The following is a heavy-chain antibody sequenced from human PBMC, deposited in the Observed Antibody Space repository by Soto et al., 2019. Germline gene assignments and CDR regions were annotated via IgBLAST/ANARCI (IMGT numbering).Heavy chain of an antibody. CDR3: AARDGYNRVEY. D-gene: IGHD5-12*01. V-gene: IGHV1-58*01. CDR1: GFTFTCSA. Sequence: SVKVSCKASGFTFTCSAVQWVRQARGQRLEWIGWIVVGSGNTNYAQKFQERVTITRDMSTSTAYMELSSLRSEDTAVYYCAARDGYNRVEYWGQGTLVTVSS. CDR2: IVVGSGNT. J-gene: IGHJ4*02.